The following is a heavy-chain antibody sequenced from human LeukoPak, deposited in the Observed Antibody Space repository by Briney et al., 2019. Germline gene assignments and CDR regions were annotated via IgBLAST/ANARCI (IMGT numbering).Heavy chain of an antibody. D-gene: IGHD3-22*01. CDR3: ARGSGHYYDSSGYYAT. V-gene: IGHV4-34*01. Sequence: PSETLSLTCAVYGGSFSGYYWSWIRQPPGKGLEWIGEINHSGSTNYNPSLESRVTISVDTSKNQFSLKLSSVTAADTAVYYCARGSGHYYDSSGYYATWGQGTLVTVSS. J-gene: IGHJ4*02. CDR1: GGSFSGYY. CDR2: INHSGST.